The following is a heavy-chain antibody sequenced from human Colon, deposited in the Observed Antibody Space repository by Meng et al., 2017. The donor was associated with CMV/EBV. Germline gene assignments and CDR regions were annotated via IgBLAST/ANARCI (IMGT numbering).Heavy chain of an antibody. CDR1: GGSISSYY. J-gene: IGHJ4*02. V-gene: IGHV4-59*01. D-gene: IGHD2-2*02. Sequence: ESLKISCTVSGGSISSYYWSWIRQPPGKGLEWIGYIYYSGSTNYNPSLKSRVTISVDTSKNQFSLKLSSVTAADTAVYYCARAKYCSSTSCYIVGPYYFDYWGQGTLVTVSS. CDR2: IYYSGST. CDR3: ARAKYCSSTSCYIVGPYYFDY.